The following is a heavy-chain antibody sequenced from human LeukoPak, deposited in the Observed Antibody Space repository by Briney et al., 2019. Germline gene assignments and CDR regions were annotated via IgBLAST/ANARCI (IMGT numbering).Heavy chain of an antibody. CDR1: GFTVSSSY. D-gene: IGHD6-13*01. CDR3: ARGYQQLTLWYYYYYMDV. J-gene: IGHJ6*03. V-gene: IGHV4-34*01. CDR2: INHSGST. Sequence: PGGSLRLSCAASGFTVSSSYMSWIRQPPGKGLEWIREINHSGSTNYNPSLKSRVTISVDTSKNQFSLKLSSVTAADTAVYYCARGYQQLTLWYYYYYMDVWGKGTTVTVSS.